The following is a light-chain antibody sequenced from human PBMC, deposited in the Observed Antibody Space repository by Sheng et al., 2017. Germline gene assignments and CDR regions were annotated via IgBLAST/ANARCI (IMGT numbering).Light chain of an antibody. CDR1: SSNIGNNY. CDR2: RNL. Sequence: QSVLTQPPSASAAPGQRITISCSGTSSNIGNNYVYWYQHLPGTAPKLLIYRNLQRPSGVPDRFSGSKSATSASLAISGLRTEDEGDYYCAVWDDSLKGWAFGGGTKLTFL. J-gene: IGLJ3*02. V-gene: IGLV1-47*01. CDR3: AVWDDSLKGWA.